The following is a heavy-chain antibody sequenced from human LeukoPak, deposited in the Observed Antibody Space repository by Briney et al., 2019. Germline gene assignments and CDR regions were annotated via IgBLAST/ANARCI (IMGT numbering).Heavy chain of an antibody. V-gene: IGHV1-2*02. CDR3: ARDFNLPGYYYCMDV. J-gene: IGHJ6*02. CDR1: GYIFNKYG. CDR2: INHNSGDT. Sequence: ASLKLSCKSSGYIFNKYGISWVRQAPGQGLEWMGLINHNSGDTIYVQKFQSRVTMNRETSISPAYMELSRLGSDDTAIYYCARDFNLPGYYYCMDVWGQGTTVTVSS.